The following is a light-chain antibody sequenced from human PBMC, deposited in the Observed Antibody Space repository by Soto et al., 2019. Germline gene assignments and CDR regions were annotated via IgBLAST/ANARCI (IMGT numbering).Light chain of an antibody. V-gene: IGKV3-20*01. CDR2: GAS. J-gene: IGKJ4*01. Sequence: EIVLTQSPGTLSLSPGERATLSCRASQSVSSSYLAWYQQKPGQAPRLLIYGASGRATGIPARFSGSGSGTEFTLTISSLQSEDCAIYYCQQYHTWPITFGGGTKVDIK. CDR1: QSVSSSY. CDR3: QQYHTWPIT.